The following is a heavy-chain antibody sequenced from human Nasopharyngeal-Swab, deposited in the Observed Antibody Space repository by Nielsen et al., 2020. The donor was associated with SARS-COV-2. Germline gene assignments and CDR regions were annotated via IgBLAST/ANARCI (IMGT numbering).Heavy chain of an antibody. V-gene: IGHV3-74*01. CDR2: INSDGSST. CDR1: GFTFSRFG. D-gene: IGHD6-13*01. CDR3: ARLDTTTPGIAAAGTLDY. J-gene: IGHJ4*02. Sequence: GESLKISCAASGFTFSRFGMGWVRQAPGKGLVWVSRINSDGSSTSYADSVKGRFTISRDNAKNTLYLQMNSLRAEDTAVYYCARLDTTTPGIAAAGTLDYWGQGTLVTVSS.